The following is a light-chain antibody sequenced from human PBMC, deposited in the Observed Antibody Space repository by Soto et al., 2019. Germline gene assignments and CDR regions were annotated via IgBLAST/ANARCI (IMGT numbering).Light chain of an antibody. CDR1: QSVSSSF. CDR3: EQYGSSLYR. CDR2: GAS. V-gene: IGKV3-20*01. J-gene: IGKJ2*03. Sequence: EVVLTQSPGTLSLSPGERATLSCRASQSVSSSFLAWYQQKPGQAPRLLIYGASSRATGIPAMFSGSASGTDFALTISRLEPEDFAVYYCEQYGSSLYRFGQGTRLEIK.